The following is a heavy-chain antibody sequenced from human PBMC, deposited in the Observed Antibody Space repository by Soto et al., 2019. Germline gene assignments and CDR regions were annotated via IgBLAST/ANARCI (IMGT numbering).Heavy chain of an antibody. V-gene: IGHV5-10-1*01. CDR1: GYSFTSYW. CDR2: IDPSDSYT. J-gene: IGHJ6*01. D-gene: IGHD1-1*01. Sequence: PGESLKISCKGSGYSFTSYWISWVRQMPGKGLEWMGRIDPSDSYTNYSPSFQGHVTISADKSISTAYLQWSSLKASDTAMYYCARLSRDWNYYYYYGMDVWGQGTTVTVSS. CDR3: ARLSRDWNYYYYYGMDV.